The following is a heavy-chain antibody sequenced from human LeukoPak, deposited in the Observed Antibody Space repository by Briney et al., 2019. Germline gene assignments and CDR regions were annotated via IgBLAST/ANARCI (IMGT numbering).Heavy chain of an antibody. CDR3: ARDNSVEDTAWWFDP. Sequence: EASVKVSCKASGYTFTSYHMHWVRQAPGQGLEWMGIINPSGGSTSYAQKFQGRVTMTRDMSTSTDYMELSSLRSEDTAVYYCARDNSVEDTAWWFDPWGQGTLVTVSS. CDR2: INPSGGST. CDR1: GYTFTSYH. V-gene: IGHV1-46*01. D-gene: IGHD4-23*01. J-gene: IGHJ5*02.